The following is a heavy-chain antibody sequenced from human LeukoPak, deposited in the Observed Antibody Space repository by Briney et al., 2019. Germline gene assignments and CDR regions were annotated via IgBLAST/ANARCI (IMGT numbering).Heavy chain of an antibody. Sequence: ASVKVSCKASGYTFTGYYMHWVRQAPGQGLEWMGWINPNSGGTNYAQKFQGRVTMTRDTSISTAYMELRRLRSDDTAVYYCARDMVDRGYYYGMDVWGQGTTVTVSS. CDR2: INPNSGGT. CDR3: ARDMVDRGYYYGMDV. D-gene: IGHD4/OR15-4a*01. V-gene: IGHV1-2*02. J-gene: IGHJ6*02. CDR1: GYTFTGYY.